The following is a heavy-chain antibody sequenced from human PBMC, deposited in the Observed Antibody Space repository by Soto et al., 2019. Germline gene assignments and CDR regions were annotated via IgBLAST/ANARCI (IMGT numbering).Heavy chain of an antibody. CDR1: EIAFSSYP. D-gene: IGHD6-19*01. CDR2: ISGSGGST. J-gene: IGHJ4*02. CDR3: ARASTLVGYSSGWSFDY. V-gene: IGHV3-23*01. Sequence: GGSVRQSCVASEIAFSSYPMSWVSQAPGKGLEWVSAISGSGGSTYYADSVKGRFTISRDNAKNSLYLQMNSLRAEDTAVYYCARASTLVGYSSGWSFDYWGQGNLVTVSS.